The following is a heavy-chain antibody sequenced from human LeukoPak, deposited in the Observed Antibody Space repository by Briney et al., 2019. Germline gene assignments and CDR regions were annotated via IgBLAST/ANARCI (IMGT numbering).Heavy chain of an antibody. J-gene: IGHJ4*02. CDR2: IIPILGIA. CDR3: ARTYGSGSYNLDY. CDR1: GGTFSSYA. Sequence: ASVKVSCKASGGTFSSYAISWVRQAPGQGLEWMGRIIPILGIANYAQKFQGRVTITADKSTNTAYMELSSLRSEDTAVYYCARTYGSGSYNLDYWGQGTLVTVSS. D-gene: IGHD3-10*01. V-gene: IGHV1-69*04.